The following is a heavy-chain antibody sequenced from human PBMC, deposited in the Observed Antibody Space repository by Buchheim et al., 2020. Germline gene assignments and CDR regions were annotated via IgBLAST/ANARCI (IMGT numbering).Heavy chain of an antibody. V-gene: IGHV3-48*01. CDR2: ISSSSTI. J-gene: IGHJ6*03. Sequence: EVQLVESGGGLVQPGGSLRLSCAASGFTFSSYSMNWVRQAPGKGLEWVSYISSSSTIYYADSVKGRFTISRDNAKNSLYLQMNSLRAEDTAVYYCAREALEQWLAYYYYYYMDVWGKGTT. CDR3: AREALEQWLAYYYYYYMDV. D-gene: IGHD6-19*01. CDR1: GFTFSSYS.